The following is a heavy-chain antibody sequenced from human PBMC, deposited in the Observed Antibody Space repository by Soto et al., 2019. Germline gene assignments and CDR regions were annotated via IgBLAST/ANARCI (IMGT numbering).Heavy chain of an antibody. Sequence: QITLKESGPTLVKPTQTLTLTCTFYGFSLTTSGVGVGWIRQPPGKALEWLAPIYWDDDKRYSPSLKSRLTITKHTSKTQELLTMTIMEPADTATYFCALRTTTVTWWLHPWGQGTLVTVSS. CDR2: IYWDDDK. CDR3: ALRTTTVTWWLHP. D-gene: IGHD4-17*01. CDR1: GFSLTTSGVG. J-gene: IGHJ5*02. V-gene: IGHV2-5*02.